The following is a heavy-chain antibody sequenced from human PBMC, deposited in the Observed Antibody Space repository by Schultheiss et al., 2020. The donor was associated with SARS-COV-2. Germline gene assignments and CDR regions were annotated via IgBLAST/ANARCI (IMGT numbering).Heavy chain of an antibody. CDR3: TKASHYCGGGTCYLTAFDS. V-gene: IGHV3-30*04. Sequence: GGSLRLSCAVSGFTLRSYVMHWVRQAPGKGLEWVAVISYDGSNKYYADSVKGRFTISRDNAKNSLYLQMNSLRAEDTALYYCTKASHYCGGGTCYLTAFDSWAQGTLVTVSS. CDR1: GFTLRSYV. D-gene: IGHD2-15*01. CDR2: ISYDGSNK. J-gene: IGHJ4*02.